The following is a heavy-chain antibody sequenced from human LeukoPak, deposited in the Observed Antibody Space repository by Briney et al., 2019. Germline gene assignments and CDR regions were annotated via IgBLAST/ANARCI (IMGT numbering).Heavy chain of an antibody. D-gene: IGHD5-18*01. Sequence: SETLSLTCTVSGGSISSSSYYWGWIRQPPGKGLEWIGSIYYSGSTYYNPSLKSRVTISVDTSKNQFSLKLSSVTAADTAVYYCARDSEDTAMVFDYWGQGTLVTVSS. J-gene: IGHJ4*02. CDR1: GGSISSSSYY. CDR3: ARDSEDTAMVFDY. V-gene: IGHV4-39*02. CDR2: IYYSGST.